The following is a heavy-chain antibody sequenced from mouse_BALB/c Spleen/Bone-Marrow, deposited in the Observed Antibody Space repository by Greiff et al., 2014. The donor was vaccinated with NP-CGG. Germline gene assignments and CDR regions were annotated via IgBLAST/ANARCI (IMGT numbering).Heavy chain of an antibody. CDR2: ILPGSVTT. Sequence: VQLQQSGAELMKPGASVKISCKATGYTFSSYWIEWIKQRPGHGLEWIGEILPGSVTTNYNGRFKDKATFTADTSSNTAYMQLSSLTSEDSAVYYCARDHFDHWGPGTTLTVSS. V-gene: IGHV1-9*01. CDR3: ARDHFDH. J-gene: IGHJ2*01. CDR1: GYTFSSYW.